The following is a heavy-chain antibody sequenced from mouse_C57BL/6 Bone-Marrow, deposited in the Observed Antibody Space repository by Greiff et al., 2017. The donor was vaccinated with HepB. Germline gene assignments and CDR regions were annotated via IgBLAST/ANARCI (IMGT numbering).Heavy chain of an antibody. CDR1: GFTFSDYG. CDR2: ISSGSSTI. V-gene: IGHV5-17*01. Sequence: EVKLEESGGGLVKPGGSLKLSCAASGFTFSDYGMHWVRQAPEKGLEWVAYISSGSSTIYYADTVKGRFTISRDNAKNTLFLQMTSLRSEDTAMYYGARTYSYGSSPFAYWGQGTRVTVSA. CDR3: ARTYSYGSSPFAY. D-gene: IGHD1-1*01. J-gene: IGHJ3*01.